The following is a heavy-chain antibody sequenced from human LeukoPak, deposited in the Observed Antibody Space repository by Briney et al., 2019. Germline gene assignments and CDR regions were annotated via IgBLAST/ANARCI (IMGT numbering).Heavy chain of an antibody. D-gene: IGHD3-22*01. CDR1: GYTFTSYG. V-gene: IGHV1-18*01. CDR2: ISAYNGNT. CDR3: ARDKTFGSSGYYHDY. Sequence: GASVKLSCKASGYTFTSYGISWVRQAPGQGLEWMGWISAYNGNTNYAQKLQGRVTMTTDTSTSTAYMELRSLRSDDTAVYYCARDKTFGSSGYYHDYWGQGTLVTVSS. J-gene: IGHJ4*02.